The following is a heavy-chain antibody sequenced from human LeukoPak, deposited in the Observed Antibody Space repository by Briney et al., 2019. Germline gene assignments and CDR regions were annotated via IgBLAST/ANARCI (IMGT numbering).Heavy chain of an antibody. CDR2: ISYDGSNK. D-gene: IGHD3-10*01. Sequence: PGGSLRLSCAASGFTFRSYWMSWVRQAPGKGLEWVAVISYDGSNKYYADSVKGRFTISRDNSKNTLYLQMNSLRAEDTAVYYCARHLPPPGGYFDYWGQGTLVTVSS. CDR1: GFTFRSYW. J-gene: IGHJ4*02. V-gene: IGHV3-30-3*01. CDR3: ARHLPPPGGYFDY.